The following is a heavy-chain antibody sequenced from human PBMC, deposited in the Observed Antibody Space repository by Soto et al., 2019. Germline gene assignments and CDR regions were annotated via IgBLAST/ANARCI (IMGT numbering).Heavy chain of an antibody. CDR3: ARDVWEVPAVPGAFDI. D-gene: IGHD2-2*01. CDR1: GGSISSGNSYS. V-gene: IGHV4-30-2*01. Sequence: SETLSLTCAVSGGSISSGNSYSWSWIRQPPGKGLEWIGSISHTGSTSYNPSLKGRVTMSVDTSKNQFSLKLSSVTAADTAVYYCARDVWEVPAVPGAFDIWGQGTMVTVSS. J-gene: IGHJ3*02. CDR2: ISHTGST.